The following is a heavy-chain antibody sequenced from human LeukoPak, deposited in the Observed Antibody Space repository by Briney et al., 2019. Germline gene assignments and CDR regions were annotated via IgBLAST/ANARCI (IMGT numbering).Heavy chain of an antibody. CDR3: ARTARTRLYYGSNWFDP. D-gene: IGHD2-8*01. CDR1: GYTFTAYY. Sequence: ASVKVSCKASGYTFTAYYMHWVRQAPGQGLEWMGWINPNSGGTNYAQKFQGRVTMTRDTSISTAYMELSRLRSDDTAVYYCARTARTRLYYGSNWFDPWGQGTLVTVSS. CDR2: INPNSGGT. V-gene: IGHV1-2*02. J-gene: IGHJ5*02.